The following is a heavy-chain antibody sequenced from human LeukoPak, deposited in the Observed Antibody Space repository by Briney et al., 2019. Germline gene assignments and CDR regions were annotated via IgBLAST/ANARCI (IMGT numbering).Heavy chain of an antibody. D-gene: IGHD5-12*01. CDR2: IYYSGST. V-gene: IGHV4-59*01. CDR3: ARYYSGYDYYDY. CDR1: GGSFSGYY. Sequence: SETLSLTCAVYGGSFSGYYWSWIRQPPGKGLEWIGYIYYSGSTNYNPSLKSRVTISVDTSKNQFSLKLRSVTAADTAMYYCARYYSGYDYYDYWGQGTLVTVSS. J-gene: IGHJ4*02.